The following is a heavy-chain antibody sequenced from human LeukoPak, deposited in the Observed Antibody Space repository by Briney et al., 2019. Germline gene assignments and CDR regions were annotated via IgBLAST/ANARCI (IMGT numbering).Heavy chain of an antibody. CDR2: LTPSSDNT. CDR3: ARAYSSSWYYFDY. D-gene: IGHD6-13*01. V-gene: IGHV1-8*03. J-gene: IGHJ4*02. Sequence: ASVRVSCRASGYSFADYDINWVRQAPGQGLEWMGWLTPSSDNTGYSQKFQGRVTITRNSSISTAYLELSSLRSEDTAVCYCARAYSSSWYYFDYWGQGTLLTVSS. CDR1: GYSFADYD.